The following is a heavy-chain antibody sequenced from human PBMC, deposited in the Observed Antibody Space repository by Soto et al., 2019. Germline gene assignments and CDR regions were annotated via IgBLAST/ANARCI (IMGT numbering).Heavy chain of an antibody. D-gene: IGHD6-6*01. CDR1: GGSVSSGSYY. CDR3: ARGEQLALYNFDY. J-gene: IGHJ4*02. V-gene: IGHV4-61*01. CDR2: IYYSGST. Sequence: QVQLQESGPGLVKPSETLSLTCTVSGGSVSSGSYYWSWSRQPPGKGLEWIGYIYYSGSTNYNPSLKSRVTISVDTSKNQFSLKLSSVTAADTAVYYCARGEQLALYNFDYWGQGTLVTVSS.